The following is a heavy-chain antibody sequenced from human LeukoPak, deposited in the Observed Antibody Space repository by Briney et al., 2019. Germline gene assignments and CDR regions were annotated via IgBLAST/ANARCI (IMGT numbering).Heavy chain of an antibody. J-gene: IGHJ6*02. CDR2: ISGYNGRA. V-gene: IGHV1-18*01. CDR3: ARGRYFDLFSHSFYFYGLDV. Sequence: PTASVKVSCKSSGYTFTSYGINWVRQAPGQGLEWMGWISGYNGRADYAERFQGRVTLTTDTSTSTAYMELRSLRPDDTAVYYCARGRYFDLFSHSFYFYGLDVWGQGATVTVSS. CDR1: GYTFTSYG. D-gene: IGHD3-9*01.